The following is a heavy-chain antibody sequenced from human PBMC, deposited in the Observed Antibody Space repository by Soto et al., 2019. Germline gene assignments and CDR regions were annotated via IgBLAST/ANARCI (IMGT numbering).Heavy chain of an antibody. CDR3: ARDRVESGYPEYFQH. D-gene: IGHD3-22*01. J-gene: IGHJ1*01. Sequence: GGSLRLSCAASGFTFSSYWMHWVRQAPGKGLVWVSRINSDGSSTSYADSVKGRFTISRDNSKNTLYLQMNSLRAEDTAVYYCARDRVESGYPEYFQHWGQGTLVTVSS. CDR2: INSDGSST. V-gene: IGHV3-74*01. CDR1: GFTFSSYW.